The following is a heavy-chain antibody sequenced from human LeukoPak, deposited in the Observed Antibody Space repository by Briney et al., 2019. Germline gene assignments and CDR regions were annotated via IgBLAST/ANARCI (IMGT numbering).Heavy chain of an antibody. CDR1: GFTFSSYA. D-gene: IGHD3-10*01. CDR3: AKRALLGFGELYYFDY. V-gene: IGHV3-23*01. Sequence: PGGSLRLSCAASGFTFSSYAMSWVRQAPGKGLEWVSAISGSGASTYYADSVKGRFTISRDNSKNTLYLQMNSLRAEDTAVYYCAKRALLGFGELYYFDYWGQGTLVTVSS. CDR2: ISGSGAST. J-gene: IGHJ4*02.